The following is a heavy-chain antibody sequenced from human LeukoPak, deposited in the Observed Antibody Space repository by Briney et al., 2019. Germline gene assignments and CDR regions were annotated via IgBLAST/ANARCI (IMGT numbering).Heavy chain of an antibody. CDR1: GFTFSDYY. CDR2: ISDSGNTT. Sequence: IPGGSLRLSCAASGFTFSDYYMSWIRQAPGKGLEWVSYISDSGNTTYYADSVKGRFTISRDNAKNSLYLQMNSLRAEDTAVYYCARTRKWNDSWGQGTLVTVSS. CDR3: ARTRKWNDS. D-gene: IGHD1-1*01. V-gene: IGHV3-11*01. J-gene: IGHJ4*02.